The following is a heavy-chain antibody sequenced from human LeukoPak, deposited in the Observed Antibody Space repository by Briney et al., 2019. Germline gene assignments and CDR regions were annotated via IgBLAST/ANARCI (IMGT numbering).Heavy chain of an antibody. V-gene: IGHV1-2*02. J-gene: IGHJ5*02. CDR1: GYTFTSYD. D-gene: IGHD3-16*02. CDR3: AVDGVMITFGGIIEHRGFDP. Sequence: ASVKVSCKASGYTFTSYDINWVRQATGQGLEWMGWINPNSGGTNYAQKFQGRVTMTRDTSISTAYMELSRLRSDDTAVYYCAVDGVMITFGGIIEHRGFDPWGQGTLVTVSS. CDR2: INPNSGGT.